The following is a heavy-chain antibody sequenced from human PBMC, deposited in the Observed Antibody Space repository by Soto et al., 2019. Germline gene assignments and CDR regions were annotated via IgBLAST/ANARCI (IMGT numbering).Heavy chain of an antibody. CDR2: ISRSSGST. Sequence: DVQLLESGGGLVQPGGSLRLSCAASGFTFSSYFMTWVRQAPGKGLDWVSSISRSSGSTYYADSVWGRFTLSRVNAKYSVYLHMNSLSAEDTGVYYCAGGSFYYYTDVRGKGTTVTVSS. CDR3: AGGSFYYYTDV. CDR1: GFTFSSYF. J-gene: IGHJ6*03. V-gene: IGHV3-23*01.